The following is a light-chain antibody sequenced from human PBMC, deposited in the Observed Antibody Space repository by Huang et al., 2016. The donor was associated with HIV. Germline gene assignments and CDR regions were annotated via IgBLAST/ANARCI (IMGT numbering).Light chain of an antibody. CDR1: QGISHS. V-gene: IGKV1-NL1*01. CDR3: QQYYSTSWT. J-gene: IGKJ1*01. CDR2: AAS. Sequence: DIQMTQSPSSLSASVGDRVTITCRASQGISHSLAWYQQKPGKAPKLLLYAASRMQSGVPSRFSGSGSGTDYTLTISSLQPEDFATYYCQQYYSTSWTFGQGTKVEIK.